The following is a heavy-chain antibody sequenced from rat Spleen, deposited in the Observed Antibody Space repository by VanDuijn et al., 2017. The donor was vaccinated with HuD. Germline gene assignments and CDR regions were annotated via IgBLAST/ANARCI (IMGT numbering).Heavy chain of an antibody. D-gene: IGHD1-4*01. CDR1: GFTFNNYV. Sequence: EVQLVESGGGLVQPGRSLKLSCAASGFTFNNYVMAWVRQVPTKGLEWVATFSYDGISTYYPDSVKGRFSISRDDAKSTIYLYMNSLRSEDTATYYCSPLPGYNLDYWGQGVMVTVSS. J-gene: IGHJ2*01. CDR2: FSYDGIST. CDR3: SPLPGYNLDY. V-gene: IGHV5-29*01.